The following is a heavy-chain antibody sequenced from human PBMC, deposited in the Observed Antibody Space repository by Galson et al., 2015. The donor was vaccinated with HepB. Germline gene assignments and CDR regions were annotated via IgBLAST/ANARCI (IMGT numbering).Heavy chain of an antibody. Sequence: SVKVSCKASGYTFTSYYMHWVRQAPGQGLEWMGIINPSGGSTSYAQKFQGRVTMTRDTSTSTVYMELSSLRSEDTAVYYCARETYYYDSSGYREAYYGMDVWGQGTTVTVSS. CDR2: INPSGGST. CDR3: ARETYYYDSSGYREAYYGMDV. D-gene: IGHD3-22*01. CDR1: GYTFTSYY. V-gene: IGHV1-46*01. J-gene: IGHJ6*02.